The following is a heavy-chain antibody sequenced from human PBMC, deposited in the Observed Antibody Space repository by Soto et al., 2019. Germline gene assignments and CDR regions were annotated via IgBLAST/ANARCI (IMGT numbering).Heavy chain of an antibody. J-gene: IGHJ4*02. V-gene: IGHV2-70*04. CDR1: GFSLSTSGMR. D-gene: IGHD6-6*01. Sequence: SGPTLVNPTQTLTLTCTFSGFSLSTSGMRVSWIRQPPGKALEWLARIDWDDDKFYSTSLKTRLTISKDTSKNQVVLTMTNMDPVDTATYYCEWTSSMSNFDYWGQGTLVTVSS. CDR2: IDWDDDK. CDR3: EWTSSMSNFDY.